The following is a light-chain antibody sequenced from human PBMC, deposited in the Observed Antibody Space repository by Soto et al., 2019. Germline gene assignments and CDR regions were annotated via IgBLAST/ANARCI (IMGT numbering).Light chain of an antibody. CDR2: EVS. J-gene: IGLJ1*01. V-gene: IGLV2-14*01. CDR3: SSYTSSSLYV. CDR1: SSDVGGYNY. Sequence: QSALTQPASVSGSPGQSITISCTGTSSDVGGYNYVSWYQQYPGKAPKLMIYEVSNRPSGVSNRFSGSKSGNTASLTISGLLAEDEADYYCSSYTSSSLYVFGTGTKLTVL.